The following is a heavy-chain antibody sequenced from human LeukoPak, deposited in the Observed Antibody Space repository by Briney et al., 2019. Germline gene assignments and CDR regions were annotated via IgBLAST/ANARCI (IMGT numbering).Heavy chain of an antibody. CDR1: GGSISSYY. CDR2: IHYSGST. D-gene: IGHD3-22*01. J-gene: IGHJ4*02. CDR3: ATQGYFDSSGYYYFAVDY. Sequence: SETLSLTCTVSGGSISSYYWSWIRQPPGKGLEWIGYIHYSGSTNYNPSPKSRVTISVDTSKNQFSLKLSSVTAADTAVYYCATQGYFDSSGYYYFAVDYWGQGTLVTVSS. V-gene: IGHV4-59*08.